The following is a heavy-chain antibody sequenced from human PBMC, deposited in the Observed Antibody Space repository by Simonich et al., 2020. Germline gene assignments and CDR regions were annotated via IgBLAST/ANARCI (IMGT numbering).Heavy chain of an antibody. Sequence: QVQLQESGPGLVKPSETLSLTCTVSGGSISSYYWSWIRQPPGKGLEWIGYIYYSGSTTHNPALKSRVTISVDTSKNQFSLKLSSVTAADTAVYYCAKLPDYWGQGTLVTVSS. CDR2: IYYSGST. J-gene: IGHJ4*02. CDR1: GGSISSYY. CDR3: AKLPDY. V-gene: IGHV4-59*08.